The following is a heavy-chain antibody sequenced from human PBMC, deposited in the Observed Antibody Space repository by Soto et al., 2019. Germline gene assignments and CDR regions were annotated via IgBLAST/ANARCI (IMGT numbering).Heavy chain of an antibody. J-gene: IGHJ4*02. V-gene: IGHV1-69*13. Sequence: SVKVSCKASGGTFSSYAISWVRQAPGQGLEWMGGIIPIFGTANYAQKFQGRVTITADESTSTAYMELSRLRSDDTAVYYCARGSLQVWYGVVVPAAMHFDYWGQGTLVTVSS. CDR3: ARGSLQVWYGVVVPAAMHFDY. D-gene: IGHD2-2*01. CDR1: GGTFSSYA. CDR2: IIPIFGTA.